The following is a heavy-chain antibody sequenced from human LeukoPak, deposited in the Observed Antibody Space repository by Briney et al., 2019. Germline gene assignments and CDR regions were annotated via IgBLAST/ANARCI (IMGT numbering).Heavy chain of an antibody. Sequence: SETLSLTCTVSGYSISSGYYWGWIRQSPEKGLEWIGSIYHSGATYYNPSLKSRVAISVDTSKNQFSLKVTSVTAADTAVYYCARDLGMAGIAPVDYWGQGTLVTVSS. V-gene: IGHV4-38-2*02. D-gene: IGHD6-19*01. J-gene: IGHJ4*02. CDR3: ARDLGMAGIAPVDY. CDR2: IYHSGAT. CDR1: GYSISSGYY.